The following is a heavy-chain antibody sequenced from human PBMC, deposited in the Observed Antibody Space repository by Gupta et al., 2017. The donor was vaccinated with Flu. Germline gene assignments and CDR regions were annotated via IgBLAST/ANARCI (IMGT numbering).Heavy chain of an antibody. CDR2: ISGRGGTT. CDR3: AKDRLPRSSTSQGYFDY. D-gene: IGHD2-2*01. V-gene: IGHV3-23*01. J-gene: IGHJ4*02. Sequence: GKGLEWVSAISGRGGTTYYADSVKGRFTMSRDNSKNTVYLQMNSLRAEDTAVYYCAKDRLPRSSTSQGYFDYWGQGTLVTVSS.